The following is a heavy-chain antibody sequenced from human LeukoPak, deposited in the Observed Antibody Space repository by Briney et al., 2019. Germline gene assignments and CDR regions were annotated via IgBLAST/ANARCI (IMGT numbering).Heavy chain of an antibody. V-gene: IGHV4-59*01. Sequence: PSETLSLTCTVSGGSISSYYWSWIRQPPGKGLEWVGYIYYSGSTNYNPPLKSRVTISVDMSKNQLSLKLSSLTAAATAVYYCASDSESGSYAAYWGQGTLVTVSS. CDR1: GGSISSYY. D-gene: IGHD1-26*01. J-gene: IGHJ4*02. CDR3: ASDSESGSYAAY. CDR2: IYYSGST.